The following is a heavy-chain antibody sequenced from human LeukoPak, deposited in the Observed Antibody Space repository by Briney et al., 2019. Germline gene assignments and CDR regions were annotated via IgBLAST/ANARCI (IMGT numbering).Heavy chain of an antibody. CDR1: GYNFGNSW. V-gene: IGHV5-51*01. J-gene: IGHJ6*03. CDR2: IYPGDSDT. CDR3: ARKEYMDV. Sequence: GESLKISCKGSGYNFGNSWIAWVRQMPGKGLEWMGIIYPGDSDTKYGPSFQGQVTISADKSISTAYLQWSSLKASDSAIYYCARKEYMDVWGAGTTVTVSS.